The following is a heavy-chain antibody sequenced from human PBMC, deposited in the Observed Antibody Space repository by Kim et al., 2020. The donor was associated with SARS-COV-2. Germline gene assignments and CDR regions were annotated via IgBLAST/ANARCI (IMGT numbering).Heavy chain of an antibody. D-gene: IGHD3-10*01. CDR1: EFTFSRYS. J-gene: IGHJ4*02. Sequence: GGSLRLSCAASEFTFSRYSMNWVRQAPGKGLEWVSTISRNSDYIYYADSVEGRFTISRDNAKSSLYLQMNSLRADDTAMYYCARDLSLGRPGGFDYWGQGTLVTDAS. V-gene: IGHV3-21*01. CDR3: ARDLSLGRPGGFDY. CDR2: ISRNSDYI.